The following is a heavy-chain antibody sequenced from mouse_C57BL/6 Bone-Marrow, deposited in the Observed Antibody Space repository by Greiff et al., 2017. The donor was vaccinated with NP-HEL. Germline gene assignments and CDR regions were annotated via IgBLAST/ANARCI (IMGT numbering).Heavy chain of an antibody. Sequence: EVQLQQSGPELVKPGASVKISCKASGYTFTDYYMNWVKQSHGKSLEWIGDINPNNGGTSYNQKFKGKATLTVDKSSSTAYMELRSLTSEDSAVYYCAYGNLSYWYFDVWGTGTTVTVSS. D-gene: IGHD2-10*02. J-gene: IGHJ1*03. V-gene: IGHV1-26*01. CDR2: INPNNGGT. CDR3: AYGNLSYWYFDV. CDR1: GYTFTDYY.